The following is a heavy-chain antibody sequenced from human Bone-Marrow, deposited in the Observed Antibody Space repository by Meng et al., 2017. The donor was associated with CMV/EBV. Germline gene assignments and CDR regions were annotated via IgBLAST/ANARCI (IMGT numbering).Heavy chain of an antibody. CDR1: GFTFSSHS. D-gene: IGHD1-7*01. V-gene: IGHV3-21*01. J-gene: IGHJ4*02. Sequence: GESLKIPCAASGFTFSSHSMNWVRQAPGKGLEWVSSISSSSSYIYYADSVKGRFTISRDNAKNSLYLEMNRLRAEDTAVYYCARELRQDWNSVGFDYWGQGALVTVSS. CDR2: ISSSSSYI. CDR3: ARELRQDWNSVGFDY.